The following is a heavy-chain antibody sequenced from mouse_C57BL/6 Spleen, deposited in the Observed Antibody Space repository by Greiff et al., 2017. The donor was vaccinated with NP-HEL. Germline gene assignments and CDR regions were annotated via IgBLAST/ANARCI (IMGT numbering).Heavy chain of an antibody. CDR3: ARELRNAMDY. Sequence: VQLQQSGAELARPGASVKMSCKASGYTFTSYTMHWVKQRPGQGLEWIGYINPSSGYTKYNQKFKDKATLTADKSSSTAYMQLSSLTSEDSSVYYCARELRNAMDYWGQGTSVTVSS. CDR1: GYTFTSYT. V-gene: IGHV1-4*01. J-gene: IGHJ4*01. D-gene: IGHD4-1*01. CDR2: INPSSGYT.